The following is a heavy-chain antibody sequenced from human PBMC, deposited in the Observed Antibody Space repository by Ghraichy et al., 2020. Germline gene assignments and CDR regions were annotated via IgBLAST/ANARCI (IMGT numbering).Heavy chain of an antibody. CDR3: ARDRGGGYCSGGSCYSYKDFDY. V-gene: IGHV4-4*02. Sequence: SETLSLTCAVSGGSISSSNWWSWVRQPPGKGLEWIGEIYHSGSTNYNPSLKSRVTISVDKSKNQFSLKLSSVTAADTAVYYCARDRGGGYCSGGSCYSYKDFDYWGQGTLVTVSS. D-gene: IGHD2-15*01. J-gene: IGHJ4*02. CDR1: GGSISSSNW. CDR2: IYHSGST.